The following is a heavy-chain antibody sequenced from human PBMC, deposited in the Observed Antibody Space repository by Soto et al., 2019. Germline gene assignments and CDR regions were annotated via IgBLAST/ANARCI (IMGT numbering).Heavy chain of an antibody. CDR2: IMPIFRAP. V-gene: IGHV1-69*13. CDR1: GGTFSNLA. J-gene: IGHJ6*02. CDR3: ASWLKGPDIGNYYYGMDV. D-gene: IGHD2-15*01. Sequence: SVKVSCKASGGTFSNLAINWVRQAPGQGLEWLGGIMPIFRAPDYAQKFQGRVTITADEFTRTAYMEMNSLRSEDTAVYYCASWLKGPDIGNYYYGMDVWGQGTTVTVSS.